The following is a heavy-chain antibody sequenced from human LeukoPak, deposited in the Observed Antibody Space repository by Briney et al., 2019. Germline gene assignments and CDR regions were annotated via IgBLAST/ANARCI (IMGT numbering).Heavy chain of an antibody. CDR1: GGTFSSYA. J-gene: IGHJ3*02. Sequence: EASVKVSCKASGGTFSSYAISWVRQAPGQGLEWMGGIIPIFGTANYAQKFQGRVTITTDESTSTAYMELSSLRSEDTAVYYCARELTYYYGSGSSDAFDIWGQGTMVTVSS. V-gene: IGHV1-69*05. CDR2: IIPIFGTA. CDR3: ARELTYYYGSGSSDAFDI. D-gene: IGHD3-10*01.